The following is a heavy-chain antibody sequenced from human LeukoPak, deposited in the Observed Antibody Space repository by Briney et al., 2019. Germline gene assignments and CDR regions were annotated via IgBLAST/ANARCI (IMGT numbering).Heavy chain of an antibody. CDR2: ISAYNGNT. J-gene: IGHJ6*03. V-gene: IGHV1-18*01. Sequence: GASVKVSCKASGYTFTSYGITWVRQAPGQGLEWMGLISAYNGNTNYAQKLQVRVTMTTDTSKSTAYMELRSLRSDDTAVYYCARGHIIDIAIVPAADEYYYMDVWGKGTTVTVSS. D-gene: IGHD2-2*01. CDR3: ARGHIIDIAIVPAADEYYYMDV. CDR1: GYTFTSYG.